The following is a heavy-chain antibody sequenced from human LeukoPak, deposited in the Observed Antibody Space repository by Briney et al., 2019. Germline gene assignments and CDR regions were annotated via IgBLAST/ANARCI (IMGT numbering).Heavy chain of an antibody. V-gene: IGHV4-34*01. Sequence: KPSETLSLTCAVYGGSFSGYYWSWIRQPPGKGLEWIGELNQSGSTNINPSLRSRVILSVDTSKNQFSLKLSSVTAADTAVYYCARLRGSGGSGSYYTYYYYYMDVWGKGTTVTISS. CDR2: LNQSGST. D-gene: IGHD3-10*01. CDR3: ARLRGSGGSGSYYTYYYYYMDV. CDR1: GGSFSGYY. J-gene: IGHJ6*03.